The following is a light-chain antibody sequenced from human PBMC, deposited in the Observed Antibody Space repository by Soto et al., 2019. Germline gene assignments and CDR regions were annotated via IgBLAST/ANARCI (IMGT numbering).Light chain of an antibody. Sequence: QSVLAQPPSVSAAPGQKVTISCSGSGSNFGNNYVSWYQQLPGTAPKLLIYYDNKRPSGIPDRFSGSKSGTSATLGITGLQTGDEANYYCGTWDSSLSAGGVFGGGTKLTVL. CDR3: GTWDSSLSAGGV. CDR1: GSNFGNNY. CDR2: YDN. J-gene: IGLJ2*01. V-gene: IGLV1-51*01.